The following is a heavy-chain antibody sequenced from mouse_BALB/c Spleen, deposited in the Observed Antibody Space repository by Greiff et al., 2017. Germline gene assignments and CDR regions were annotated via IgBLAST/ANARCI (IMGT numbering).Heavy chain of an antibody. V-gene: IGHV1-5*01. Sequence: EVQLQQSGTVLARPGASVKMSCKASGYTFTSYWMHWVKQRPGQGLEWIGAIYPGNSDTSYNQKFKGKAKLTAVTSTSTAYMELSSLTNEDSAVYYCTRLEEVVATDWGQGTTLTVSS. D-gene: IGHD1-1*01. CDR1: GYTFTSYW. CDR2: IYPGNSDT. J-gene: IGHJ2*01. CDR3: TRLEEVVATD.